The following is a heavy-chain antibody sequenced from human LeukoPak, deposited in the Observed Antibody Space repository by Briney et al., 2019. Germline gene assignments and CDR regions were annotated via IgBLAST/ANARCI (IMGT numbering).Heavy chain of an antibody. V-gene: IGHV3-21*01. J-gene: IGHJ6*03. CDR3: ARLLTSYYYMDV. CDR2: ITAGGYI. CDR1: GFTFSSYS. Sequence: GGSLRLSCATSGFTFSSYSMNWVRQAPGKGLEWVSSITAGGYIDYADSVKGRFTISRGNAKNSLYLQMNSLRAEDTAVYYCARLLTSYYYMDVWGKGTTVTVSS.